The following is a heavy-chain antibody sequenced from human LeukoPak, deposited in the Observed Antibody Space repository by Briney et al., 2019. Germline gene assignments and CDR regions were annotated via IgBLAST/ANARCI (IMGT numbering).Heavy chain of an antibody. CDR1: GGSTSSYF. CDR3: ASSSVEMATIKLFDY. D-gene: IGHD5-24*01. CDR2: VYYTGST. Sequence: PSETLSLTCTVSGGSTSSYFWSWIRQPPGKGLEWIGYVYYTGSTNYSPSLKTRVTISIDTSKNQFSLKLSSVTAADTAVYYCASSSVEMATIKLFDYWGQGTLVTVSS. V-gene: IGHV4-59*12. J-gene: IGHJ4*02.